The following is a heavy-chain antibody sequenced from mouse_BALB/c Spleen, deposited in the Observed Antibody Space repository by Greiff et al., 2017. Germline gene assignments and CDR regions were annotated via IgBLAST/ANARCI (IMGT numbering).Heavy chain of an antibody. Sequence: EVQLVESGGGLVKPGGSLKLSCAASGFTFSDYYMYWVRQTPEKRLEWVATISDGGSYTYYPDSVKGRFTISRDNAKNNLYLQMSSLKSEDTAMYYCARGGDGAMDYWGQGTSVTVSS. J-gene: IGHJ4*01. CDR1: GFTFSDYY. V-gene: IGHV5-4*02. CDR2: ISDGGSYT. CDR3: ARGGDGAMDY. D-gene: IGHD3-3*01.